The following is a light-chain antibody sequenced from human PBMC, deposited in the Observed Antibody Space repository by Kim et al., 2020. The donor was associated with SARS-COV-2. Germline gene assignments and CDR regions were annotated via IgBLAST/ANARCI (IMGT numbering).Light chain of an antibody. Sequence: DIQMTQSPSSLSASVGDRVTITCRASQDISRYLNWYQQKPGKAPKLLFYTASSLQSGVPSRFTGSGSETDFTLTITSLQPEDLACYDSQEPSGALRTFGQGTKVDI. J-gene: IGKJ1*01. CDR2: TAS. CDR3: QEPSGALRT. V-gene: IGKV1-39*01. CDR1: QDISRY.